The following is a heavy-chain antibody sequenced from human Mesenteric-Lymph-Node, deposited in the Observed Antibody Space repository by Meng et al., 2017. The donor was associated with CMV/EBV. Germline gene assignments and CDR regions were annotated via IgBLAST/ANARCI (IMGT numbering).Heavy chain of an antibody. CDR1: GVSFSGYY. Sequence: QVQLQLSGAGLLKPWETLSLTCAVYGVSFSGYYWSWIRQPPGKGLELFGEINHSGVPNYNPSLKSRVTISLDRSKNQFSLKLSSVTAEDTAVYYCARGSDIPVNNYWGQGTLVTVSS. CDR2: INHSGVP. D-gene: IGHD2-15*01. J-gene: IGHJ4*02. CDR3: ARGSDIPVNNY. V-gene: IGHV4-34*01.